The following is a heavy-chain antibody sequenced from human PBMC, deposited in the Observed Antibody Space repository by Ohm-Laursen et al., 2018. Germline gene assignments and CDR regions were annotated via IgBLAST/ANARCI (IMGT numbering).Heavy chain of an antibody. CDR1: GYTFTTYY. Sequence: SVKVSCKASGYTFTTYYMHWVRQAPGQGLEWMGIINPSGGSTSNAQNFQGRVTMTRDTSTSTVYVELSSLRSEDTAVYYCARMNWGSRAFDMWGQGTMVTVSS. V-gene: IGHV1-46*01. CDR3: ARMNWGSRAFDM. J-gene: IGHJ3*02. D-gene: IGHD7-27*01. CDR2: INPSGGST.